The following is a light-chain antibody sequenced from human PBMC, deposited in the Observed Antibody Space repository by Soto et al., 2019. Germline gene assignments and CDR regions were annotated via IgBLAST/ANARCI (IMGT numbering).Light chain of an antibody. Sequence: QTVVTQEPSFSVSPGGTVTLTCGLSSGSVSTSYYPSWYQQNPGQAPRTLIYSTNTRSSGVPDRFSGSILGNKAALTITGAQADDESDYYCVLYMGSGIGVFGGGTKLTVL. CDR2: STN. CDR3: VLYMGSGIGV. V-gene: IGLV8-61*01. J-gene: IGLJ3*02. CDR1: SGSVSTSYY.